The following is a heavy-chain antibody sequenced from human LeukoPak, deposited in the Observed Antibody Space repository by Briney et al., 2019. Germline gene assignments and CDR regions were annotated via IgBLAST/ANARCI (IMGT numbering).Heavy chain of an antibody. Sequence: PSETLSLTSAVSGGSISSGGYSWSWIRQPPGKGLEWIGYIYHSGSTYYNPSLKSRVTISVDRSKNQFSLKLSSVTAADTAVYYCASGSSLRAFDIWGQGTMVTVSS. CDR1: GGSISSGGYS. CDR2: IYHSGST. CDR3: ASGSSLRAFDI. D-gene: IGHD3-10*01. V-gene: IGHV4-30-2*01. J-gene: IGHJ3*02.